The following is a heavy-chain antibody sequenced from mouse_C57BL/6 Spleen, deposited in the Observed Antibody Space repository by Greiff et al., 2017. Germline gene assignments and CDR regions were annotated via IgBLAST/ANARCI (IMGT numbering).Heavy chain of an antibody. CDR1: GYTITSGYY. CDR3: ARDYGNYVDALDL. V-gene: IGHV3-6*01. CDR2: ISYDGSN. J-gene: IGHJ4*01. Sequence: DVQLQESGPGLVKPSQSLSLTCSVTGYTITSGYYWNWIRHFPGNKLEWMGYISYDGSNNYKPSLKNGIPITREPSKNQFFLKLDSVTTEDTATYYGARDYGNYVDALDLLGTGTSGPVSS. D-gene: IGHD2-1*01.